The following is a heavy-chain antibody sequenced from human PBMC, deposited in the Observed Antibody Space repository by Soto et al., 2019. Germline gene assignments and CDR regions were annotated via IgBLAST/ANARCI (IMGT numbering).Heavy chain of an antibody. CDR3: ASTVVTGY. D-gene: IGHD2-15*01. Sequence: PGGSLRLSYAASGFTFSSYWMNWVRQAPRKGLVWVSRINSDGSSTSYADSVKGRFTISRDNAKNTLYLRMNSLRAEDTAVYYCASTVVTGYWGQGTLVTVSS. J-gene: IGHJ4*02. CDR2: INSDGSST. V-gene: IGHV3-74*01. CDR1: GFTFSSYW.